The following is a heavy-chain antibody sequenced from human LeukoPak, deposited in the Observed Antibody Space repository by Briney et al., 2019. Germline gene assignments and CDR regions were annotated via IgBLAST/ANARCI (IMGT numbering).Heavy chain of an antibody. CDR1: GGSFSGYY. CDR3: ARGPGSGWFDP. D-gene: IGHD6-19*01. Sequence: PSETLSLTCAVSGGSFSGYYWSWIRQPPGKGLEWIGEINHSGSTNYNPSLKSRVTISVDTSKNQFSLKLSSVTAADTAVYYCARGPGSGWFDPWGQGTLVTVSS. CDR2: INHSGST. V-gene: IGHV4-34*01. J-gene: IGHJ5*02.